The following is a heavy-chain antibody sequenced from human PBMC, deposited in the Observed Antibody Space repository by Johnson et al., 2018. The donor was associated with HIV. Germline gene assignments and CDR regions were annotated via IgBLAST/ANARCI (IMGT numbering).Heavy chain of an antibody. CDR2: INWNGGST. V-gene: IGHV3-20*04. Sequence: VQLVESGGGVVRPGGSLRLSCAASGFTFDDYGMSWVRQAPGKVLEWVSGINWNGGSTGYATSVTGRFTISRENAKNSLDLQMNSLRAEDTALYYCARDSRIGTMVLLSDAFDIWGQGTMVTVSS. J-gene: IGHJ3*02. CDR3: ARDSRIGTMVLLSDAFDI. CDR1: GFTFDDYG. D-gene: IGHD3-10*01.